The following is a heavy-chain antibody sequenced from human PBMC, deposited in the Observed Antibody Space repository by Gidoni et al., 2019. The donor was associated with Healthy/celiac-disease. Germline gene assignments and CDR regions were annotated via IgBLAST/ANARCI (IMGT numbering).Heavy chain of an antibody. CDR3: AKEGLLAAKNLYYYYYMDV. D-gene: IGHD2-15*01. Sequence: QVQLVEYGGGGVQPGRSLRLSCAASGAPFRSEGMPWARQAPGKGPEWLAVISYYGSNKYYADSVKGRFTISRDHSKTTLYLQMNSLRAEDTAVYYCAKEGLLAAKNLYYYYYMDVWGKGTTVTVSS. CDR2: ISYYGSNK. CDR1: GAPFRSEG. V-gene: IGHV3-30*18. J-gene: IGHJ6*03.